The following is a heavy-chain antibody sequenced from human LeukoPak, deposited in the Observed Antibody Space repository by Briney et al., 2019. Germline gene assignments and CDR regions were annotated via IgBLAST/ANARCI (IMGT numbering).Heavy chain of an antibody. J-gene: IGHJ3*02. CDR3: ARVKIGIVDAFDI. CDR1: GFTFDDYA. D-gene: IGHD3-22*01. Sequence: PGGSLRLSCAASGFTFDDYAMHWVRQAPGKGLEWVSGISWNSGRIGYADSVKGRFTISRDNAKNSLYLQMNSLRAEDTAVYYCARVKIGIVDAFDIWGQGTMVTVSS. CDR2: ISWNSGRI. V-gene: IGHV3-9*01.